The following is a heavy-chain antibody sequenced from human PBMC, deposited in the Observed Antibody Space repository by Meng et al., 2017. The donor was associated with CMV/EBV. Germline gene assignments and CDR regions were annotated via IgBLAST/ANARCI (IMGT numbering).Heavy chain of an antibody. V-gene: IGHV3-33*01. CDR3: AREERSGWEYYYGMDV. Sequence: GGSLRLSCAASGFTFSSYGMHWVRQAPGKGLEWVAVIWYDGSNKYYADSVKGRFTISRDNSKNTLYLQMNSLRAEDTAVYYCAREERSGWEYYYGMDVWGQGTTVTVSS. D-gene: IGHD6-19*01. CDR2: IWYDGSNK. CDR1: GFTFSSYG. J-gene: IGHJ6*02.